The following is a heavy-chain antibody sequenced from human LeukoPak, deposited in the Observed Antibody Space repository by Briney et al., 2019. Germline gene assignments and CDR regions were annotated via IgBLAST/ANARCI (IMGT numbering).Heavy chain of an antibody. D-gene: IGHD2-21*02. CDR1: GYTFTSYY. CDR2: INPSGGST. J-gene: IGHJ4*02. V-gene: IGHV1-46*01. CDR3: ARSPAYCGGDCYSPGY. Sequence: GASVKVSCKASGYTFTSYYMHWVRQAPGQGLEWMGIINPSGGSTSYAQKFQGRVTMTTDTSTSTAYVELRSLRSDDTAVYYCARSPAYCGGDCYSPGYWGQGTLVTVSS.